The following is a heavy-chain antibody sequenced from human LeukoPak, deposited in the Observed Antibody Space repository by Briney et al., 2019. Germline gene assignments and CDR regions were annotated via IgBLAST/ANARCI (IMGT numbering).Heavy chain of an antibody. CDR3: ARKHYDNWFDP. CDR1: GGSVSSGSYY. D-gene: IGHD3-16*01. Sequence: PSETLSLTCTVSGGSVSSGSYYWSWIRQPPGKGLEWIGYIYYSGSTNYNPSLKSRVTISVDTSKNQFSLKLSSVTAADTAVYYCARKHYDNWFDPWGQGTLDTVSS. J-gene: IGHJ5*02. CDR2: IYYSGST. V-gene: IGHV4-61*01.